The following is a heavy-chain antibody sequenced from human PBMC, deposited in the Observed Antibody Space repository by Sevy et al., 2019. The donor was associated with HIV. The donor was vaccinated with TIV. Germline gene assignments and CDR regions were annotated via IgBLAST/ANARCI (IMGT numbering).Heavy chain of an antibody. J-gene: IGHJ3*02. V-gene: IGHV3-49*04. CDR3: TRESYDSSGYYYGRAFDI. CDR1: GFTFGDYA. Sequence: GGSLRLSCTASGFTFGDYAMSWVRQAPGKGLEWVGFIRSKAYGGTTEYAASVKGGFTISRDDSKSIAYLQMNSLKTEDTAVYYCTRESYDSSGYYYGRAFDIWGQGTMVTVSS. CDR2: IRSKAYGGTT. D-gene: IGHD3-22*01.